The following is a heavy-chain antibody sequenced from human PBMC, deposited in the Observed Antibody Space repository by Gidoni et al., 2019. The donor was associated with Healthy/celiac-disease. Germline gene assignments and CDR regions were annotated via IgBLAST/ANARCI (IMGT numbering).Heavy chain of an antibody. CDR3: ARVVTYYYDSSGPYYFDY. D-gene: IGHD3-22*01. V-gene: IGHV4-38-2*02. CDR2: IYHSGST. J-gene: IGHJ4*02. CDR1: GYSISSGYY. Sequence: QVQLQESGPGLVKPSETLSLTCTVSGYSISSGYYWGWIRQPPGKGLEWIGSIYHSGSTYYNPSLKSRVTISVDTSKNQFSLKLSSVTAADTAVYYCARVVTYYYDSSGPYYFDYWGQGTLVTVSS.